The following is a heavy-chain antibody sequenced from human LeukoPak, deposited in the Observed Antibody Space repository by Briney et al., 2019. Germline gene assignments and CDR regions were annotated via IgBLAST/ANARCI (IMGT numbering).Heavy chain of an antibody. CDR1: GFTFSDYY. D-gene: IGHD3-22*01. CDR3: ARESYYYDSSGYYPGSNAFDI. CDR2: ISSSGSTI. Sequence: GGSLRLSCAASGFTFSDYYMSWIRQAPGKGLEWVSYISSSGSTIYYADSVKGRFTISRDNAKNSLYLQMNSLRAEDTALYYCARESYYYDSSGYYPGSNAFDIWGQGTMVTVSS. V-gene: IGHV3-11*01. J-gene: IGHJ3*02.